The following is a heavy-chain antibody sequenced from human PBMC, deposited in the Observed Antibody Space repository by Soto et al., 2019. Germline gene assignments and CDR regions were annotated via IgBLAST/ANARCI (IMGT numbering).Heavy chain of an antibody. CDR1: GFTFSSYA. D-gene: IGHD6-6*01. CDR3: ARSQVLYSSPSY. J-gene: IGHJ4*02. CDR2: ISYDGSNK. V-gene: IGHV3-30-3*01. Sequence: GGSLRLSCAASGFTFSSYAMHWVRQAPGKGLEWVAVISYDGSNKYYADSVKGRFTISRDNSKNTLHLQMNSLRAEDTAVYYCARSQVLYSSPSYWGQGTLVTVSS.